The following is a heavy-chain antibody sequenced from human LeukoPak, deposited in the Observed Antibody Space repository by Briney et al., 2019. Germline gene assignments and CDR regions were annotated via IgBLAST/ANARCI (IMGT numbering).Heavy chain of an antibody. J-gene: IGHJ4*02. Sequence: ASVKVCCKVSGYTLTELSMHWVRQAPGKGLEWMGGFDPEDGETIYAQKFQGRVTMTEDTSTDTAYMELSSLRPEDTAVYYCATPDYSSGWYYFDYWGQGTLVTVSS. D-gene: IGHD6-19*01. CDR1: GYTLTELS. CDR3: ATPDYSSGWYYFDY. CDR2: FDPEDGET. V-gene: IGHV1-24*01.